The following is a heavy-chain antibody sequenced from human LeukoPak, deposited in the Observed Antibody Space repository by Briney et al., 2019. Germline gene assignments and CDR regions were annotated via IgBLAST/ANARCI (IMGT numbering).Heavy chain of an antibody. CDR3: ARHAGGVGLPNWFDP. V-gene: IGHV4-39*01. J-gene: IGHJ5*02. CDR2: IYYSGST. CDR1: GGSISSSSYY. D-gene: IGHD5-18*01. Sequence: SETLSLTCTVSGGSISSSSYYWGWIRQPPGQGLEWIGCIYYSGSTYYNPSLKSRATISVDTSKNQFSLKLSSVTAADTAVYYCARHAGGVGLPNWFDPWGQGTLVTVSS.